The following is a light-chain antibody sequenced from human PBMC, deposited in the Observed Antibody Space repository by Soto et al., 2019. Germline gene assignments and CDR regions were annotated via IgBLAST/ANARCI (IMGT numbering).Light chain of an antibody. Sequence: QPVLTQPASVSGSPGQSITISCTGTSSDVGGHEFVSWYQQHPGKAPQLIIYEVSDRPSGVSSRFSGSKSGNTASLTISGLQAEDEADYYCSSFTTTTTLYIFGTGTKLTVL. J-gene: IGLJ1*01. CDR3: SSFTTTTTLYI. CDR1: SSDVGGHEF. CDR2: EVS. V-gene: IGLV2-14*01.